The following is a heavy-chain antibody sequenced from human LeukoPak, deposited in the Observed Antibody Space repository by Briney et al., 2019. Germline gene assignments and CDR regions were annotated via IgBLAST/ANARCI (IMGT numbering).Heavy chain of an antibody. V-gene: IGHV3-49*04. CDR2: IRSKAYGGTT. CDR1: GFTFGDYA. CDR3: TREHGEHYYGSGSYYPDAFDI. D-gene: IGHD3-10*01. J-gene: IGHJ3*02. Sequence: PGRSLRLSCTASGFTFGDYAMSWVRQAPGKGLEWVGFIRSKAYGGTTEYAASVKGRFTISRDDSKSIAYLQMNSLKTEDTAVYYCTREHGEHYYGSGSYYPDAFDIWGQGTMVTVSS.